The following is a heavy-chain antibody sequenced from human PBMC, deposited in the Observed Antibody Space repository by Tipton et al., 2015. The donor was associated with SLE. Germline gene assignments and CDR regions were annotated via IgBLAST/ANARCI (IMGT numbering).Heavy chain of an antibody. CDR2: INHSGST. D-gene: IGHD3-3*01. CDR1: GGSFSGYY. V-gene: IGHV4-34*01. CDR3: ARHYGSITILEWSNWFDP. J-gene: IGHJ5*02. Sequence: TLSLTCAVYGGSFSGYYWSWIRQPPGKGLEWIGEINHSGSTNYNPSLKSRGTISVDTSKNQFSLKLSSVTAADTAVYYCARHYGSITILEWSNWFDPWGQGTLVTVSS.